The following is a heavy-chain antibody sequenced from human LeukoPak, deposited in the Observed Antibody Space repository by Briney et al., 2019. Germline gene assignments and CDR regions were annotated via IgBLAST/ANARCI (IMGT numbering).Heavy chain of an antibody. V-gene: IGHV4-34*01. CDR1: GGSFSGYY. Sequence: SETLSLTCAVYGGSFSGYYWSWIRQPPGKGLEWIGEINHSGSTNYNPPPKSRVTISVDTSKNQFSLKLSSVTAADTAVYYCARGPAYDFWSGYYNNHPNLYYFDYWGQGTLVTVSS. CDR3: ARGPAYDFWSGYYNNHPNLYYFDY. CDR2: INHSGST. J-gene: IGHJ4*02. D-gene: IGHD3-3*01.